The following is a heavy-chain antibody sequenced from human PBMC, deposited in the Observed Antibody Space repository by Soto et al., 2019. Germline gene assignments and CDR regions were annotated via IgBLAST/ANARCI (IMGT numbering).Heavy chain of an antibody. V-gene: IGHV4-4*02. Sequence: SETLSLTCAVSSGSISSSNWWSWVRQPPGKGLEWIGEINHSGSTNYNPSLKSRVTISVDTSKNQFSLKLSSVTAADTAVYYCARGNLKGDIVVVARLYYFDYWGQGTLVTVSS. CDR2: INHSGST. CDR3: ARGNLKGDIVVVARLYYFDY. J-gene: IGHJ4*02. CDR1: SGSISSSNW. D-gene: IGHD2-15*01.